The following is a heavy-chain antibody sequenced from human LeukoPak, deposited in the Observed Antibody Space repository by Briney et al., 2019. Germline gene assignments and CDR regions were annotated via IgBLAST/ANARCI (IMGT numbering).Heavy chain of an antibody. D-gene: IGHD1-1*01. Sequence: SETLSLTCSVSSDSMTSYFWSWIRQPPGKGLEWIGYVYHSGSTSYNPSLKSRVSISEDTSQNQFSLKLRSVTAADTAVYYCARANPNWNPPDYWGQGTLVTVSS. CDR1: SDSMTSYF. CDR3: ARANPNWNPPDY. J-gene: IGHJ4*02. V-gene: IGHV4-59*08. CDR2: VYHSGST.